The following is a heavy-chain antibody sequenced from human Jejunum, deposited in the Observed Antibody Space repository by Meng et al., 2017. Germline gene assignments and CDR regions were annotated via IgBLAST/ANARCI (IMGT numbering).Heavy chain of an antibody. D-gene: IGHD1-26*01. CDR3: ARDVKTGTYSGSGGSDFFALDI. CDR2: VKEDESER. J-gene: IGHJ3*02. V-gene: IGHV3-7*01. Sequence: GGSLRLSCAASGFTFSSYWMRWVRQAPGKGLEWVANVKEDESERNYLDSVKGRFTISRDNAKNSLYLQMNSLRAEDTDIYYCARDVKTGTYSGSGGSDFFALDIWGQGTMVTVSS. CDR1: GFTFSSYW.